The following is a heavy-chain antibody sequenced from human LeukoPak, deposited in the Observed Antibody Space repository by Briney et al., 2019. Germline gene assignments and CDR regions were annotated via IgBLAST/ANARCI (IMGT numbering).Heavy chain of an antibody. J-gene: IGHJ5*02. Sequence: SGRSLRLSCAASGFTFSNYDMHWVRQAPGKGLEWVARIWYDGTNKYYADSVKGRFTISRDNSKNTVYLQMNSLTAEDTAMYYCASAQTPYNGCIFYRVDPWGQGTLVTVSS. CDR2: IWYDGTNK. CDR1: GFTFSNYD. V-gene: IGHV3-33*08. D-gene: IGHD2-8*01. CDR3: ASAQTPYNGCIFYRVDP.